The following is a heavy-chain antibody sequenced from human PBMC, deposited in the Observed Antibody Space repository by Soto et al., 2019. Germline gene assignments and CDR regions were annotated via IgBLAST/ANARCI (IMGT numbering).Heavy chain of an antibody. CDR1: GFTFGEHW. CDR3: ARDYYKYYDSSGYYRSPAY. J-gene: IGHJ4*02. CDR2: INPDGTST. D-gene: IGHD3-22*01. V-gene: IGHV3-74*01. Sequence: PGGSLRLSCEASGFTFGEHWMYWVRQTPGKGLMSVSRINPDGTSTNYADSVNGRFTISRDNARNTLFLQMNSLRAEDTAVYYCARDYYKYYDSSGYYRSPAYWGQGTLVTVSS.